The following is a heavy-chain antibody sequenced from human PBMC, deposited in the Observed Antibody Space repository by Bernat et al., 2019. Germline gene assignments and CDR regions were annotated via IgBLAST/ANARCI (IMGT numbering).Heavy chain of an antibody. Sequence: QVQLVQSGSELKKPGASVKVSCKASAYTFTNYAINWVRQAPGQGLEWMGWINTNTGNPTHAQGFTGRFIFSLDTSVSTAYLQISSLKAEDTAVYYCARRGYCTGGACSNFDYWGQGTLVTVSS. CDR3: ARRGYCTGGACSNFDY. V-gene: IGHV7-4-1*02. CDR2: INTNTGNP. D-gene: IGHD2-8*02. J-gene: IGHJ4*02. CDR1: AYTFTNYA.